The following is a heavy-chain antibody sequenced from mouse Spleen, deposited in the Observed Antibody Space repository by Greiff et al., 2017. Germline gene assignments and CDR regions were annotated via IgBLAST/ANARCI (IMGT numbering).Heavy chain of an antibody. CDR2: INPNNGGT. CDR3: AREGVRRGYYFDY. J-gene: IGHJ2*01. CDR1: GYTFTDYN. Sequence: VQLQQSGPELVKPGASVKMSCKASGYTFTDYNMHWVKQSHGKSLEWIGYINPNNGGTSYNQKFKGKATLTVNKSSSTAYMELRSLTSEDSAVYYCAREGVRRGYYFDYWGQGTTLTVSS. D-gene: IGHD2-14*01. V-gene: IGHV1-22*01.